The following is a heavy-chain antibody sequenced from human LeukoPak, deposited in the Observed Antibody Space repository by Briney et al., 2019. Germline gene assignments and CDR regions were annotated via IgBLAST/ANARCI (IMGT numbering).Heavy chain of an antibody. D-gene: IGHD3-10*01. V-gene: IGHV4-61*02. CDR1: GGSISSGSYY. J-gene: IGHJ4*02. Sequence: PSETLSLTCTVSGGSISSGSYYWSWIRQPAGKGLECIGRIYTSGSTNYNPSLKSRVTISVDTSKNQFSLKLGSVTAADTAVYYCAREIGRGTGTFDYWGQGTLVTVSS. CDR2: IYTSGST. CDR3: AREIGRGTGTFDY.